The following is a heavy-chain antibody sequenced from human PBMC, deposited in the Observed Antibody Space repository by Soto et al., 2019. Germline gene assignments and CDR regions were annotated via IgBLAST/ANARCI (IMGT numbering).Heavy chain of an antibody. V-gene: IGHV1-24*01. CDR3: TIAAYCSGATCYSGYNWFHP. Sequence: ASVKVSCKVSGYTLSEVAIHWVRQTPGEGLEWIGGFDPENDETSYAQNFQGRVTLTEDTSTDTANLELSGLRSEDTAIYYCTIAAYCSGATCYSGYNWFHPWGQGSLVTVS. CDR1: GYTLSEVA. CDR2: FDPENDET. J-gene: IGHJ5*02. D-gene: IGHD2-2*01.